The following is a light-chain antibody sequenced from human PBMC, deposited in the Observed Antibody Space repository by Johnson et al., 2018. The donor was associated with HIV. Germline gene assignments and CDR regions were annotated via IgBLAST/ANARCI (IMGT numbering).Light chain of an antibody. CDR2: ENH. V-gene: IGLV1-51*02. J-gene: IGLJ1*01. Sequence: QSVLTQPPSVSAAPGQKVTISCSGSSSNIGSNYVSWYQQLPGTAPKLLIYENHKRPSGIPDRFSGSKSGTSATLGITGLQTGDEADYYCATWDRSLSAGGVFGTGTKVTVL. CDR1: SSNIGSNY. CDR3: ATWDRSLSAGGV.